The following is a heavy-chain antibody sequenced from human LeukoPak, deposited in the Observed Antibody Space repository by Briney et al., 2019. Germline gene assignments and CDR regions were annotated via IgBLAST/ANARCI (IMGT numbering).Heavy chain of an antibody. CDR2: ISVYNGNT. V-gene: IGHV1-18*01. CDR3: ARDASGCGSDCYSDY. Sequence: ASVKVSCKSTGYTFISYGISWVRQAPGQGPEWMGWISVYNGNTHYAQKFQGRVSMTTDTSTSTAYLELRSLKSEDTAIYYCARDASGCGSDCYSDYWDQGTPVIVSS. J-gene: IGHJ4*02. D-gene: IGHD2-21*01. CDR1: GYTFISYG.